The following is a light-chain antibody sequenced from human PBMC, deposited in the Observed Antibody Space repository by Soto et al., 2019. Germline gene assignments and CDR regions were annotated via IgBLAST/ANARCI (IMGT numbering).Light chain of an antibody. J-gene: IGKJ2*01. CDR1: QGINKY. V-gene: IGKV1-16*02. CDR2: AAS. Sequence: DIQMTQSPASLSASVGDRVTTTCRASQGINKYLAWFQQKPGKAPKSLIYAASILQSGVPSKFSGSGSGTEFTLTINSLQPEDFATYYCQQHNSYPHTFGQGTKLEIK. CDR3: QQHNSYPHT.